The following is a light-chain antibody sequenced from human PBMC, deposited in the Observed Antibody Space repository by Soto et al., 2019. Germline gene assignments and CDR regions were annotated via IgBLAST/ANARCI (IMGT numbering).Light chain of an antibody. Sequence: NFMLTQPHSVSESPGETVTISCTRTSGGIANNYVQWYQQRPGSAPTIAIYEHNQRPSGVPDRFSGSTDGSSNSASLTISGLQTEDEADYYCQSYDSSFVLFGGGTQLTVL. CDR1: SGGIANNY. CDR3: QSYDSSFVL. J-gene: IGLJ2*01. CDR2: EHN. V-gene: IGLV6-57*04.